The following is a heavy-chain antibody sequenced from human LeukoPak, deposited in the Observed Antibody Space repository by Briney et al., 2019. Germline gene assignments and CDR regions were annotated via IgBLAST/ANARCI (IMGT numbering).Heavy chain of an antibody. Sequence: GASVKVSCKVSGYTLTELSMHWVRQAPGKGLEWMGGFDPEDGETIYAQKFQGRVTMTEDTFTDTAYMELSSLRSEDTAVYYCATLRDYYDSSGTFDYWGQGTLVTVSS. J-gene: IGHJ4*02. D-gene: IGHD3-22*01. CDR1: GYTLTELS. CDR3: ATLRDYYDSSGTFDY. V-gene: IGHV1-24*01. CDR2: FDPEDGET.